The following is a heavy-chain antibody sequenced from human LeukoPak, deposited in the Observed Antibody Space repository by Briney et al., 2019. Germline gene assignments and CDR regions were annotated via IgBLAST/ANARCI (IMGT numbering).Heavy chain of an antibody. CDR3: ARGRQLVPRYYYYYMDV. Sequence: ASVKVSCKASGYTFTSYDINWVRQATGQGLEWMGWMNPNSGNTGYAQKFQGRVTMTRNTSISTAYMELSSLRSEDTAVYYCARGRQLVPRYYYYYMDVWGKGTTVTISS. CDR2: MNPNSGNT. J-gene: IGHJ6*03. D-gene: IGHD6-13*01. CDR1: GYTFTSYD. V-gene: IGHV1-8*01.